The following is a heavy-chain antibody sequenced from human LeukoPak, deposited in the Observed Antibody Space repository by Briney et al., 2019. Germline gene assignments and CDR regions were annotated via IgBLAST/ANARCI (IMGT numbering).Heavy chain of an antibody. V-gene: IGHV4-59*01. CDR3: ARGGYGDYLYGMDV. CDR2: IYYSGST. Sequence: SETLSLTCTVPGGSISSYYWSWIRQPPGKGLEWIGYIYYSGSTNYNPSLKSRVTISVDTSKNQFSLKLSSVTAADTAVYYCARGGYGDYLYGMDVWGQGTTVTVSS. CDR1: GGSISSYY. J-gene: IGHJ6*02. D-gene: IGHD5-18*01.